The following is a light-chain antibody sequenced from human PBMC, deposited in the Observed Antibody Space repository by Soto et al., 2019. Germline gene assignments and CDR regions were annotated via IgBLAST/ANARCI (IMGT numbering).Light chain of an antibody. CDR2: GAS. V-gene: IGKV3-15*01. Sequence: EIVMTQSPATLSVSPGEEATLSCRASQSVRSNLAWYQQKPGQAPRLLIYGASTRATGIPARFSGSGSGTEFTLTISSLQSEDFAVYYCQQYNNWPPKFTFGPGTKVDIK. J-gene: IGKJ3*01. CDR3: QQYNNWPPKFT. CDR1: QSVRSN.